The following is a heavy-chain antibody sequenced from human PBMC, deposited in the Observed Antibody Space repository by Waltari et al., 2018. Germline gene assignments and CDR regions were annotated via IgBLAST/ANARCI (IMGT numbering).Heavy chain of an antibody. J-gene: IGHJ4*02. CDR3: ARAGVVVATLDY. Sequence: QLQLQESGPGLVKPSETLSLTCTVSGGSISSSSYYWGWIRQPPGKGLEWIGSIYYSGSTYCNPSLKSRVTISVDTSKNQFSLKLSSVTAADTAVYYCARAGVVVATLDYWGQGTLVTVSS. D-gene: IGHD2-2*01. CDR1: GGSISSSSYY. V-gene: IGHV4-39*07. CDR2: IYYSGST.